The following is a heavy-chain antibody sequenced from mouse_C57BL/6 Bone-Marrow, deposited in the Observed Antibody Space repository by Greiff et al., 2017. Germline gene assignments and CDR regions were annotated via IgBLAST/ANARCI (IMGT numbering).Heavy chain of an antibody. V-gene: IGHV1-82*01. CDR2: IYPGDGDT. CDR3: ARGGLRRPYYARDY. CDR1: GYAFSSSW. D-gene: IGHD2-4*01. J-gene: IGHJ4*01. Sequence: QVQLQQSGPELVKPGASVKISCKASGYAFSSSWMNWVKQRPGKGLEWIGRIYPGDGDTNYNGKFKGKATLTADKSSSTAYMQLSSLTSEDSAVYFCARGGLRRPYYARDYWGQGTSVTVSS.